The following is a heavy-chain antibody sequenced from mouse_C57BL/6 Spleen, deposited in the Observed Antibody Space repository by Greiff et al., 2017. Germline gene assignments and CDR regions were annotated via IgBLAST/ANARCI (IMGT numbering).Heavy chain of an antibody. CDR1: GYTFTSYW. Sequence: VKLQQPGAELVKPGASVKLSCKASGYTFTSYWMHWVKQRPGQGLEWIGMIHPNSGSTNYNEKFKSKATLTVDKSSSTAYMQLSSLTSEDSAVYYCARRDGYYEAWFAYWGQGTLVTVSA. CDR3: ARRDGYYEAWFAY. CDR2: IHPNSGST. J-gene: IGHJ3*01. D-gene: IGHD2-3*01. V-gene: IGHV1-64*01.